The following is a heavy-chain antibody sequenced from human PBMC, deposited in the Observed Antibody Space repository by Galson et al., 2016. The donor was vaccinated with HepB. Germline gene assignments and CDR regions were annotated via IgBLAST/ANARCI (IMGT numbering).Heavy chain of an antibody. Sequence: SETLSLTCAVSGASISESNWWTWVRHVPGKGLEWIGEIYHTGTSNNNPFLSSRFTLSVDKSRNQFSLNVTSVTAADTAVYYCARASIIPGARMIFDPWGQGTLVTVSS. CDR2: IYHTGTS. CDR3: ARASIIPGARMIFDP. D-gene: IGHD2-2*01. V-gene: IGHV4-4*02. J-gene: IGHJ5*02. CDR1: GASISESNW.